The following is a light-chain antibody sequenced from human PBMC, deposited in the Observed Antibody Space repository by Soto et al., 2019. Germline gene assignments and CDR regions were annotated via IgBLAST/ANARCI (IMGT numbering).Light chain of an antibody. CDR3: AAWDDSLNGVI. Sequence: QSVLTQPPSASGTPGQRVTISCSGSSSNIESNAVNWYQQLPGTAPKLLIHSNNQRPSGVPDRFSGSKSGSSASLAISGLQSEDEADYYCAAWDDSLNGVIFGGGTKVTVL. CDR2: SNN. CDR1: SSNIESNA. V-gene: IGLV1-44*01. J-gene: IGLJ2*01.